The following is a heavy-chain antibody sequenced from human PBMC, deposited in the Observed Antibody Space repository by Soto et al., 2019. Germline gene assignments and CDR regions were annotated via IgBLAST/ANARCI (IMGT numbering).Heavy chain of an antibody. CDR2: INPNSGGT. V-gene: IGHV1-2*04. CDR1: GYTFTGYY. CDR3: AREKYYYDSSGDYALTVGYYGMAV. Sequence: ASVKVSCKASGYTFTGYYMHWVRQAPGQGLEWMGWINPNSGGTNYAQKFQGWVTMTRDTSISTAYMELSRLRSDDTAVYYCAREKYYYDSSGDYALTVGYYGMAVWGQGTTVTVSS. J-gene: IGHJ6*02. D-gene: IGHD3-22*01.